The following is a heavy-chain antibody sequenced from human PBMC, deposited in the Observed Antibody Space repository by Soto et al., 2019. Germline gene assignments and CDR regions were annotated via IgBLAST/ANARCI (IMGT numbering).Heavy chain of an antibody. CDR3: ARDMGGVAAGILDY. J-gene: IGHJ4*02. CDR1: GFTFSSYS. V-gene: IGHV3-21*01. Sequence: EVQLVESGGGLVKPGGSLRLSCAASGFTFSSYSMNWVRQAPGKGLEWVSSISSSSSYIYYADSVKGRFTISRDNAKNSLYLQMNSLRAEDTAVYYCARDMGGVAAGILDYWGQGTLVTVSS. CDR2: ISSSSSYI. D-gene: IGHD6-13*01.